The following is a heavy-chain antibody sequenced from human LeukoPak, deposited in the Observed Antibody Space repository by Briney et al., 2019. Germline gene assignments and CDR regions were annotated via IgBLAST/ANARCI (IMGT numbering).Heavy chain of an antibody. CDR2: IKSKTDGGTT. D-gene: IGHD3-16*02. CDR3: TTSLPQSGWFDP. V-gene: IGHV3-15*01. Sequence: GGSLRLSCAASGFTFNNAWMSWVRQAPGKGLEWVGRIKSKTDGGTTDYAAPVKGRFTISRDDSKNTLYLQMNSLKTEDTAVYYCTTSLPQSGWFDPWGQGTLVTVSS. J-gene: IGHJ5*02. CDR1: GFTFNNAW.